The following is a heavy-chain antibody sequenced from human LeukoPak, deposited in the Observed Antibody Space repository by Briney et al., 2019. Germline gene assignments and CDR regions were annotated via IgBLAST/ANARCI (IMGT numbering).Heavy chain of an antibody. Sequence: GRSLRLSCAASGFTFSSYAMPWVRQAPGKGLEWVAVIWYDGSNKYYADSVKGRFTISRDNSKNTLYLQMNSLRAEDTAVYYCAREDIVVVPAVVLFVASQKRLRSGRMDVWGQGTTVTVSS. V-gene: IGHV3-33*08. CDR2: IWYDGSNK. CDR1: GFTFSSYA. J-gene: IGHJ6*02. D-gene: IGHD2-2*01. CDR3: AREDIVVVPAVVLFVASQKRLRSGRMDV.